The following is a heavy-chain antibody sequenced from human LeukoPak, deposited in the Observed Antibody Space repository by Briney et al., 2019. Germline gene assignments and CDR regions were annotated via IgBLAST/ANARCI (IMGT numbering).Heavy chain of an antibody. J-gene: IGHJ4*02. CDR2: IYTSGST. V-gene: IGHV4-4*07. Sequence: PSETLSLTCTVSGGSISSYYWSWIRQPAGKGLEWIGRIYTSGSTNYNPSLKSRVTMSVDTSKDQFSLKLSSVTAADTAVYYCARVALYGDYDHLFDYWGQGTLVTVSS. CDR3: ARVALYGDYDHLFDY. D-gene: IGHD4-17*01. CDR1: GGSISSYY.